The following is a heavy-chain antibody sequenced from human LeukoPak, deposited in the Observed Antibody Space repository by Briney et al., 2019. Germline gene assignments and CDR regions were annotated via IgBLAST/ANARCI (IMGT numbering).Heavy chain of an antibody. J-gene: IGHJ4*02. Sequence: GGSLRLSCAASGFTVSSNYMTWVRQAPGKGLEWVSVIYKSAITYYADTVRGRFTISRDNSKNTLYLQMNSLRAEDTAVYYCAKSSRIAVALREFDYWGQGTLVTVSS. CDR2: IYKSAIT. CDR1: GFTVSSNY. V-gene: IGHV3-66*03. D-gene: IGHD6-19*01. CDR3: AKSSRIAVALREFDY.